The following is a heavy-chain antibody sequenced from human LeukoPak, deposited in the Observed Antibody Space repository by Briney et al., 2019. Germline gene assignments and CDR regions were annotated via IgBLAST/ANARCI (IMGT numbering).Heavy chain of an antibody. V-gene: IGHV3-9*01. D-gene: IGHD5-12*01. J-gene: IGHJ4*02. CDR2: ISWNSGSI. CDR1: GFTFDDCA. Sequence: GGSLRLSCAASGFTFDDCAMHWVRQAPGKGLEWVSGISWNSGSIGYADSVKGRFTISRDNAKNSLYLQMNSLRAEDTALYYCAKDGTNVDIVAADSYYFDYWGQGTLVTVSS. CDR3: AKDGTNVDIVAADSYYFDY.